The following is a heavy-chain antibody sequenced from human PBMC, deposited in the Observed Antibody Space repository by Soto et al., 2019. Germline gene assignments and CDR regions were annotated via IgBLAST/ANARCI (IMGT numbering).Heavy chain of an antibody. Sequence: EVQLLESGGGLVQPGGSLRLSCAASGFTFSSYAMSWVRQVPGKGLEWVSTISSGGGRTYYVDSVKGRFTISGDYSKNALYLQMNSLRAEDTAVYYCAKDKIAAARKHQYYFDSWGQGTLVTVSS. V-gene: IGHV3-23*01. J-gene: IGHJ4*02. CDR1: GFTFSSYA. D-gene: IGHD6-13*01. CDR3: AKDKIAAARKHQYYFDS. CDR2: ISSGGGRT.